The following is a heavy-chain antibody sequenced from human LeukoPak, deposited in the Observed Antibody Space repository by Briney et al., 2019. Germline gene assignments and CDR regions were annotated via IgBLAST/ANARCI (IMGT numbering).Heavy chain of an antibody. D-gene: IGHD1-7*01. V-gene: IGHV3-23*01. CDR3: AKARSITGTTRFDP. CDR2: ISGSGGST. CDR1: GFTFSSYA. J-gene: IGHJ5*02. Sequence: HPGGSLRLSCAASGFTFSSYAMSCVRQAPGKGLEWVSAISGSGGSTYYADSVKGRFTISRHNSKNTLYLQMNSLRAEDTAVYYCAKARSITGTTRFDPWGQGTLVTVSS.